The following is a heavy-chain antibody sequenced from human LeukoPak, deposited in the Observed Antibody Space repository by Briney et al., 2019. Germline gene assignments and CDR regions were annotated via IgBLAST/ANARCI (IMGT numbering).Heavy chain of an antibody. CDR2: IWYDGSNK. CDR1: GFIFRSHA. D-gene: IGHD3-10*01. CDR3: ARVRMVRGVITYYYYGMDV. J-gene: IGHJ6*02. Sequence: GGSLRLSCAASGFIFRSHAMNWVRQAPGKGLEWVAVIWYDGSNKYYADSVKGRFTISRDNSKNTLYLQMNSLRAEDTAVYYCARVRMVRGVITYYYYGMDVWGQGTTVTVSS. V-gene: IGHV3-33*08.